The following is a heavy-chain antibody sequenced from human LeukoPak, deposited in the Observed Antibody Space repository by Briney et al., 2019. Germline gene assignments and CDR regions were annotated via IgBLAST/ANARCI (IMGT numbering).Heavy chain of an antibody. Sequence: GESLKISCKGSGYSFTSYWIGWVRQMRGKGLEWMGIIYPGDSDTRYSPSFQGQVTISADKSISTAYLQWSSLKASDTAMYYCARHPQGVPAAQGPYYYIDVWGKGTTVTVSS. D-gene: IGHD2-2*01. CDR2: IYPGDSDT. CDR1: GYSFTSYW. CDR3: ARHPQGVPAAQGPYYYIDV. J-gene: IGHJ6*03. V-gene: IGHV5-51*01.